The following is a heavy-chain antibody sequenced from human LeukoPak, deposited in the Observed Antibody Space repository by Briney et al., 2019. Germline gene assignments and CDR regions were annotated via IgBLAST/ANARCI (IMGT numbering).Heavy chain of an antibody. J-gene: IGHJ6*03. V-gene: IGHV1-69*13. D-gene: IGHD6-19*01. CDR3: ARHHSSGRYYYYYYMDV. CDR1: GGTFSSYA. Sequence: SVKVSCKASGGTFSSYAISWVRQAPGQGLEWMGGIIPIFGTANYAQKFQGRVTISADESTSTAYMELRSLRSEDTAVYYCARHHSSGRYYYYYYMDVWGKGTTVTVSS. CDR2: IIPIFGTA.